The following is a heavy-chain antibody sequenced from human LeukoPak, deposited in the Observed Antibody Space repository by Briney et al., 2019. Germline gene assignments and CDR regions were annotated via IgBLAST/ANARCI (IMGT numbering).Heavy chain of an antibody. V-gene: IGHV4-59*08. CDR3: ARQESDSSGYSWFDP. J-gene: IGHJ5*02. CDR2: IYYSGNT. CDR1: GGSISSYY. Sequence: PSETLSLTCTVSGGSISSYYWSWIRQPPGKGLEWIGYIYYSGNTNYNPSLKSRVTISVDTSKNQFSLKLSSVTAADTAVYYCARQESDSSGYSWFDPWGQGTLVTVSS. D-gene: IGHD3-22*01.